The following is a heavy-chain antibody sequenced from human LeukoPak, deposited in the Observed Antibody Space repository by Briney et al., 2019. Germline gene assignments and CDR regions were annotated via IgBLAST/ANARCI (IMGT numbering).Heavy chain of an antibody. CDR1: GYTFSNYV. V-gene: IGHV7-4-1*02. J-gene: IGHJ4*02. Sequence: GASVKVSCKASGYTFSNYVMNWVRQAPGQGPEWMGWINTKTGNPTYAQGFTGRFVFPLDTSVSTAYLQISSLKAEDTAVYYCAXXXXXXSXQYRRDFDYWGQGTLVTVSS. CDR2: INTKTGNP. D-gene: IGHD6-6*01. CDR3: AXXXXXXSXQYRRDFDY.